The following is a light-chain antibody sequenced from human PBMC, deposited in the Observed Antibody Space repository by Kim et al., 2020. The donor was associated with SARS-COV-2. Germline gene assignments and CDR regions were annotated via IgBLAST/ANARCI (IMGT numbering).Light chain of an antibody. CDR3: AAWDDSLSGPKV. CDR1: SSNIGSNY. CDR2: RNN. J-gene: IGLJ3*02. Sequence: QRVTISCSGSSSNIGSNYVYWYQQLPGTAPKLLIYRNNQRPSGVPDRFSGSKSGTSASLAISGLRSEDEADYYCAAWDDSLSGPKVFGGGTKL. V-gene: IGLV1-47*01.